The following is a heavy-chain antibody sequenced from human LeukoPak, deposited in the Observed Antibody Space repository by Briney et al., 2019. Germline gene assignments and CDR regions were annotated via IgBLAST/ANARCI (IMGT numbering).Heavy chain of an antibody. CDR3: ARVGRGYSYGYLGLDY. Sequence: GGSLRLSCAASGFTFSSYAMHWVRQAPGKALEYVSAISSNGGSTYYANSVKGRFTISRDNSKNTLYLQMGSLRAEDMAVYYCARVGRGYSYGYLGLDYWGQGTLVTVSS. D-gene: IGHD5-18*01. J-gene: IGHJ4*02. CDR2: ISSNGGST. CDR1: GFTFSSYA. V-gene: IGHV3-64*01.